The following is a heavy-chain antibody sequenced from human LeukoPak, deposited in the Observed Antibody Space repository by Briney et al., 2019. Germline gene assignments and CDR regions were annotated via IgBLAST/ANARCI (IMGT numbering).Heavy chain of an antibody. D-gene: IGHD5-18*01. Sequence: GESLKISFKGSGYSFTSYWIGWVRQIPGKGLEWMGVIYPGDSDTRYSPSFQGQVTISDDKSISTAYLQWSSLKASDTAMYYCARGGGYNYGTFDYWGQGTLVTVSS. CDR3: ARGGGYNYGTFDY. V-gene: IGHV5-51*01. CDR2: IYPGDSDT. CDR1: GYSFTSYW. J-gene: IGHJ4*02.